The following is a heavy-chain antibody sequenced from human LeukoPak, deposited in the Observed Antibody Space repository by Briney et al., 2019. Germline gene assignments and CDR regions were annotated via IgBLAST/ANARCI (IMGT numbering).Heavy chain of an antibody. Sequence: PSETLSLTCTVSGGSISSSSYYWGWIRQPPGKGLEWIGEINHSGSTNYNPSLKSRVTISVDTSKNQFSLKLSSVTAADTAVYYCARDQPRYCSGGSCYSKQDYWGQGTLVTVSS. CDR2: INHSGST. CDR1: GGSISSSSYY. D-gene: IGHD2-15*01. CDR3: ARDQPRYCSGGSCYSKQDY. V-gene: IGHV4-39*07. J-gene: IGHJ4*02.